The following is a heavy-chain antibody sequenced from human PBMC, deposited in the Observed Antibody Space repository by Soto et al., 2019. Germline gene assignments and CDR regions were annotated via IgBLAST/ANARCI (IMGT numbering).Heavy chain of an antibody. V-gene: IGHV4-59*01. J-gene: IGHJ6*03. D-gene: IGHD3-9*01. CDR2: IYYSGST. Sequence: SETLSLTCTVSGGSISSYYWSWIRQPPGKGLEWIGYIYYSGSTNYNPSLKSRVTISVDTSKNQFSLKLSSVTAADTAVYYCARGNSYYDILTRRHYYYYYYMDVWAKGTTVPVSS. CDR1: GGSISSYY. CDR3: ARGNSYYDILTRRHYYYYYYMDV.